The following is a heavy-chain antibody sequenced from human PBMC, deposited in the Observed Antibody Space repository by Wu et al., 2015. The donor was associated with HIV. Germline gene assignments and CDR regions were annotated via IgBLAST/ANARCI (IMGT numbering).Heavy chain of an antibody. CDR1: GYTFTGYY. Sequence: QVQLVQSGAEVKKPGPSVKVSCKASGYTFTGYYMHWVRQAPGQGLEWMGWINPNSGGSGGTNYAQKFQGRVTMTRDTSISTAYMELSRLRSADTAVYYCVSSAGTSYYFDYWGQGTLVTVSS. J-gene: IGHJ4*02. CDR2: INPNSGGSGGT. V-gene: IGHV1-2*02. CDR3: VSSAGTSYYFDY. D-gene: IGHD2-2*01.